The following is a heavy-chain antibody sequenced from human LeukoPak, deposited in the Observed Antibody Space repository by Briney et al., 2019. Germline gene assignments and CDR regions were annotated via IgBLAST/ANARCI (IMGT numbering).Heavy chain of an antibody. D-gene: IGHD1-1*01. V-gene: IGHV3-23*01. Sequence: GGSLRLSCAVSGITFSSYAMSWVRQAPGKGLEWVSAISGGGGSTYYADPVKGRFTISRDNSKNTLYLQMNNLRAEDTAVYYCVKMEGGRDYWGQGALVTVSS. J-gene: IGHJ4*02. CDR3: VKMEGGRDY. CDR2: ISGGGGST. CDR1: GITFSSYA.